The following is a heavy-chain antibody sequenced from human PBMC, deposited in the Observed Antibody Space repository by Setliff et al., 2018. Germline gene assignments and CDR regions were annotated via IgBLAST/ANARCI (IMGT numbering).Heavy chain of an antibody. Sequence: PGGSLRLSCAASGFTFSSYSMNWVRQAPGKGLEWVSIIYSGGYTNCADSVKGRFTISRDNSKSTLYLQMNSLRAEDTAVYYCARDVQGGGYPDYWGQGTLVTVS. D-gene: IGHD3-22*01. CDR1: GFTFSSYS. J-gene: IGHJ4*02. V-gene: IGHV3-53*01. CDR3: ARDVQGGGYPDY. CDR2: IYSGGYT.